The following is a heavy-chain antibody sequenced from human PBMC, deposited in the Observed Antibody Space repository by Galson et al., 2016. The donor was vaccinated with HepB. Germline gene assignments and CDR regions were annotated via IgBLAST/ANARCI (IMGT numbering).Heavy chain of an antibody. CDR3: ARVQVNGGGFDP. CDR1: GGSVSSGRYF. Sequence: SETLSLTCTVSGGSVSSGRYFWSWIRQPPGKGLEWIGHIYYTGSTNYNPSLKSRLTISVDTSKNQFSLNLSSLTAADTAVYYCARVQVNGGGFDPWGQGTLVTVSS. V-gene: IGHV4-61*01. D-gene: IGHD4-23*01. CDR2: IYYTGST. J-gene: IGHJ5*02.